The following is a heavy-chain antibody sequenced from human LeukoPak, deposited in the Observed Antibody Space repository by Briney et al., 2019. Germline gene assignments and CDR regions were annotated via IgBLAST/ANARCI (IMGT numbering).Heavy chain of an antibody. J-gene: IGHJ4*02. Sequence: GGSLSLSCAASGFTFSDHHMDWVRQAPGKGLEWIGRSRNKGRGYSTVFAASVKGRFTISRDEPKNSLYLQMNSLKTEDTAVYYCTTGRPWIAAFDYWGQGTLVTVSS. D-gene: IGHD2-2*03. CDR2: SRNKGRGYST. CDR3: TTGRPWIAAFDY. V-gene: IGHV3-72*01. CDR1: GFTFSDHH.